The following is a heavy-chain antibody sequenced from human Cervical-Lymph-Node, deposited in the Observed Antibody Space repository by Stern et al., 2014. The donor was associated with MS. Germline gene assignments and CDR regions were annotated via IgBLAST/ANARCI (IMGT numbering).Heavy chain of an antibody. Sequence: EVQLVESGGGLVPPGGSLRLSCAASGFSVSSTYMNWVRQAPGKGLEWVSVLYSGGNTFYADSVEGRFTISRDDSKNTLYLQMNSLRAGDTAVYFCAREPSYVYGAPLGGFDIWGQGTMVTVAS. CDR3: AREPSYVYGAPLGGFDI. CDR1: GFSVSSTY. CDR2: LYSGGNT. V-gene: IGHV3-66*01. J-gene: IGHJ3*02. D-gene: IGHD4-17*01.